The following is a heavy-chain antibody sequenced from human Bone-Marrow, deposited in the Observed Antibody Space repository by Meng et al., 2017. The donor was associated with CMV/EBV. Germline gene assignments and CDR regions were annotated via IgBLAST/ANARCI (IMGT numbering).Heavy chain of an antibody. J-gene: IGHJ4*02. CDR1: GFTFSSYE. CDR3: ARWAYCGGDCLFYFDF. V-gene: IGHV3-48*03. CDR2: ISSSGSTI. D-gene: IGHD2-21*01. Sequence: GSLRLSCAASGFTFSSYEMNWVRQAPGKGLEWVSYISSSGSTIYYADSVKGRFTISRDNAKNSLYLQMNSLRAEDTAVYYCARWAYCGGDCLFYFDFWGQGSLVTVSS.